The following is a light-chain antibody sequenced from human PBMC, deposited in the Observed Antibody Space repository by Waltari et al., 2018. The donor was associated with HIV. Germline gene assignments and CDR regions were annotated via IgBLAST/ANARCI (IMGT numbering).Light chain of an antibody. CDR2: DVS. V-gene: IGLV2-11*01. Sequence: QSALTQPRPVSGPPGQSVTISCTGTSSHVGGYNYVPWYQQHPGKAPKLMIYDVSKRPSGVPDRFSGSKSGNTASLTISGLQAEDEADYYCCSYAGSYTEVFGGGTKLTVL. CDR3: CSYAGSYTEV. J-gene: IGLJ2*01. CDR1: SSHVGGYNY.